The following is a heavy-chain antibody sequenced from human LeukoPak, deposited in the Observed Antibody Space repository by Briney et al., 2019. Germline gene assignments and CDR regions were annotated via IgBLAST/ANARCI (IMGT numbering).Heavy chain of an antibody. CDR3: ARAAVGCDSSGYYDEMDY. CDR2: IYYSGST. D-gene: IGHD3-22*01. Sequence: SQTLSLTCTVSGGSISSGGYYWSWIRQHPGKGLEWIGYIYYSGSTYYNPSLKSRVTISVDTSKNQFSLKLSSVTAADTAVYYCARAAVGCDSSGYYDEMDYWGQGTLVTVSS. CDR1: GGSISSGGYY. J-gene: IGHJ4*02. V-gene: IGHV4-31*03.